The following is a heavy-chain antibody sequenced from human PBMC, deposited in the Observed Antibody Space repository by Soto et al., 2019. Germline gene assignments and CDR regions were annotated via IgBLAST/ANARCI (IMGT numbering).Heavy chain of an antibody. CDR1: GYSFTSYW. CDR2: IYPGDSDT. J-gene: IGHJ4*02. Sequence: PGESLKISCKGSGYSFTSYWIGWVRQMPGKGLEWMGIIYPGDSDTRYSPSFQGQVTISADKSISTAYLQWSSLTSDDTAIYYCARGGHVVVVTAALDYWGQGTLVTVSS. D-gene: IGHD2-21*02. V-gene: IGHV5-51*01. CDR3: ARGGHVVVVTAALDY.